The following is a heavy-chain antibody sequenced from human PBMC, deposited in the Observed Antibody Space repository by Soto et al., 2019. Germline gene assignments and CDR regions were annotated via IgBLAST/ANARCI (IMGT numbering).Heavy chain of an antibody. CDR1: GGSISSSSYY. CDR3: ARWENSGYLFDY. J-gene: IGHJ4*02. D-gene: IGHD3-22*01. Sequence: PSETLSLTCTVSGGSISSSSYYWGWIRQPPGKGLEWIGSIYYSGSTYYNPSLKSRVTISVDTSKNQFSLKLSSVTAADTAVYYCARWENSGYLFDYRGQGTLVTVSS. V-gene: IGHV4-39*01. CDR2: IYYSGST.